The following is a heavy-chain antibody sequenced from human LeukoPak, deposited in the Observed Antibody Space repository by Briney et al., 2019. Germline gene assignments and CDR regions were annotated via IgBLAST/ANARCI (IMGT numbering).Heavy chain of an antibody. CDR3: ARAEGATTDLDY. V-gene: IGHV1-69*04. Sequence: SVKVSCKASGGTFSSYAISWVRQAPGQGLEWMGRIIPILGIANYAQKFQGRVTITADKSTSTAYMELSSLRSEDTAVYYCARAEGATTDLDYWGQGTLVTVSS. CDR2: IIPILGIA. J-gene: IGHJ4*02. CDR1: GGTFSSYA. D-gene: IGHD1-26*01.